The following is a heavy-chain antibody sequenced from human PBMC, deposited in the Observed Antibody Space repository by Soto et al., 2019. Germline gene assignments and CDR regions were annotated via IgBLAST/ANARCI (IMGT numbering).Heavy chain of an antibody. Sequence: GGSLILSCAASGFTFSRYSMNWVRQAPGKGLEWVSYITSSSNTMYYADSVKGRFTISRDNAKNSLYLQMISLRDEDTAVYYCAGLYDSSGYYYFDYWGQGTLVTVSS. CDR2: ITSSSNTM. V-gene: IGHV3-48*02. J-gene: IGHJ4*02. D-gene: IGHD3-22*01. CDR1: GFTFSRYS. CDR3: AGLYDSSGYYYFDY.